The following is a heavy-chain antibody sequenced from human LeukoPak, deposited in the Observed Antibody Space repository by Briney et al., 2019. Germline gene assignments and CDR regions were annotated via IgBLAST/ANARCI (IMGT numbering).Heavy chain of an antibody. Sequence: GGSLRLICAVYGFTFSTYAMSWFRQALGKGLEWVSSVSGGGGSTYYADSVKGRFTISRDNSKNTLSLQMTSLRAEDTAVYYCAKGTYTYFDFWGQGILVTVSS. CDR3: AKGTYTYFDF. CDR2: VSGGGGST. CDR1: GFTFSTYA. V-gene: IGHV3-23*01. D-gene: IGHD5-18*01. J-gene: IGHJ4*02.